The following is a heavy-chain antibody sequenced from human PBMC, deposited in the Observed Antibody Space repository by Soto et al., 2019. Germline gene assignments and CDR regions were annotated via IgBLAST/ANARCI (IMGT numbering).Heavy chain of an antibody. CDR3: AQFTGTTRLVAFDI. CDR1: GFTFSSYA. Sequence: QVQLVESGGGVVQPGRSLRLSCAASGFTFSSYAMHWVRQAPGKGLEWVAVISYGGSNKYYADSVKGRFTISRDNSKNTRYLQMNSLRAEDTAVYYWAQFTGTTRLVAFDIWGQGTMVTVSS. J-gene: IGHJ3*02. D-gene: IGHD4-17*01. V-gene: IGHV3-30-3*01. CDR2: ISYGGSNK.